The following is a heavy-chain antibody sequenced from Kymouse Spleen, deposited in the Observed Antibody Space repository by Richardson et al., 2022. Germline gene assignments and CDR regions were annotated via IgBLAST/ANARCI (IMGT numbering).Heavy chain of an antibody. CDR2: ISSSSSYI. D-gene: IGHD1-7*01. Sequence: EVQLVESGGGLVKPGGSLRLSCAASGFTFSSYSMNWVRQAPGKGLEWVSSISSSSSYIYYADSVKGRFTISRDNAKNSLYLQMNSLRAEDTAVYYCARDTWNYGYYYYGMDVWGQGTTVTVSS. CDR1: GFTFSSYS. J-gene: IGHJ6*02. V-gene: IGHV3-21*03. CDR3: ARDTWNYGYYYYGMDV.